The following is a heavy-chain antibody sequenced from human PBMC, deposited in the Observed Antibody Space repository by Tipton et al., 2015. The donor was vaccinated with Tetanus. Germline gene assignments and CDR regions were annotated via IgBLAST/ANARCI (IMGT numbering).Heavy chain of an antibody. CDR2: IFYSGST. Sequence: TLSLTCTVSGGSMSRYYWSWIRQPPGQGLEWIGYIFYSGSTNYNPSLKSRVTISVDKSKSQFSLKWTSVTAADTAVYYCASHLGSCTSTSCQPFAYWGQGTLVTVSS. J-gene: IGHJ4*02. V-gene: IGHV4-59*12. D-gene: IGHD2-2*01. CDR3: ASHLGSCTSTSCQPFAY. CDR1: GGSMSRYY.